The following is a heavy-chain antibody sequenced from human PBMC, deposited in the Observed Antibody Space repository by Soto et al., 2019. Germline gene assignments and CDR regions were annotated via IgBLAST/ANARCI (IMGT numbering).Heavy chain of an antibody. D-gene: IGHD3-10*01. CDR2: ISAYNGNT. Sequence: QVQLVQSGAEVKKPGASVKVSCKASGYTFTSYGISWVRQAPGQGLEWMGWISAYNGNTNHAQKLQGRVTNTTGPSANKAHMELRSLRSDDTAVYYCARGQPLRITMVRGGVRYDYWGQGTLVTVSS. J-gene: IGHJ4*02. V-gene: IGHV1-18*01. CDR3: ARGQPLRITMVRGGVRYDY. CDR1: GYTFTSYG.